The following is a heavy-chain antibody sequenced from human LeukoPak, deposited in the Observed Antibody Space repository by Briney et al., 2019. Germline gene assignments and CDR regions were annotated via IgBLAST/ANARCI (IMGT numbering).Heavy chain of an antibody. CDR1: GYTFTSYY. V-gene: IGHV1-46*01. CDR2: INPSGCST. Sequence: ASVKVSCKASGYTFTSYYMHWVRQAPGQELEWMGIINPSGCSTSYAQRFHGRVTMTRDMSTSTVYMELSSLRSEDPAVYYCARVGVVVTAAKDYYYMDVWGKGTTVTVSS. CDR3: ARVGVVVTAAKDYYYMDV. J-gene: IGHJ6*03. D-gene: IGHD2-21*02.